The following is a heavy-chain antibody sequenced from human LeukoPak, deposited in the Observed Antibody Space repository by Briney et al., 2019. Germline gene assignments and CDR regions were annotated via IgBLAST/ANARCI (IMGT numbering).Heavy chain of an antibody. CDR1: GFTISSYS. V-gene: IGHV3-48*02. CDR3: ARDTFFGIYYLCYFFDY. Sequence: GGSLSLSCAASGFTISSYSMNWVRQAPGKGLEWVSHISSSGTTIYYADSVKGRFTISRDNAKNSLYLQMNSLRDEDTAVYYCARDTFFGIYYLCYFFDYWGKGNLVSFSS. J-gene: IGHJ4*02. CDR2: ISSSGTTI. D-gene: IGHD1-26*01.